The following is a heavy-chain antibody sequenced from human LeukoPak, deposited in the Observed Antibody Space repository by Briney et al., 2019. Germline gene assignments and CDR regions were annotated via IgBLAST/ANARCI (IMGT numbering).Heavy chain of an antibody. V-gene: IGHV3-74*01. CDR1: GFTFSSYW. CDR3: AKDSVAVTGTGNIDY. Sequence: GGSLRLSCAASGFTFSSYWMHWVRQAPGKGLVWVSRLNTDGSRTSYADSVKGRFTISRDNAKNMLYLQMNSLRVEDTALYYCAKDSVAVTGTGNIDYWGQGTLVTVSS. CDR2: LNTDGSRT. D-gene: IGHD6-19*01. J-gene: IGHJ4*02.